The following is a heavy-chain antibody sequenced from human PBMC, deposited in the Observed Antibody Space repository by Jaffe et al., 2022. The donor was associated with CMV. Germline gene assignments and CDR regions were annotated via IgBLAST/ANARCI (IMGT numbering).Heavy chain of an antibody. D-gene: IGHD1-26*01. CDR1: GGTFSGHT. CDR3: ARERVYSAGWQRNPPPTWFDY. Sequence: QVQLVQSGAEVKKPGSSVKVSCKASGGTFSGHTINWVRQAPGQGLEWLGRFIPSLGLANYAQKFQGRVTITTDKSTNTDYMELSSLGSEDTAVYYCARERVYSAGWQRNPPPTWFDYWGQGTLITVSS. V-gene: IGHV1-69*09. J-gene: IGHJ4*02. CDR2: FIPSLGLA.